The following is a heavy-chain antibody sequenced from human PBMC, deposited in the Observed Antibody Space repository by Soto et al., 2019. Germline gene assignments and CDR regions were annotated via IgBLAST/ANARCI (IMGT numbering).Heavy chain of an antibody. Sequence: QVQLVQSGAEVKRPGASMKVSCKASGCTFTSYGISWVRQAPGQGLEWMGWIRAYNGNTNYAQKLQGRVTMTTDTSTSTPYMELRSLRSDDTAVYYCARERGYGDYDSGYWGQGTLVTVSS. CDR2: IRAYNGNT. J-gene: IGHJ4*02. CDR3: ARERGYGDYDSGY. D-gene: IGHD4-17*01. V-gene: IGHV1-18*01. CDR1: GCTFTSYG.